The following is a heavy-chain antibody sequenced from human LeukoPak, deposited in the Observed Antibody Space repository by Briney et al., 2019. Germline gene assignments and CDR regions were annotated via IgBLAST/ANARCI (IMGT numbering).Heavy chain of an antibody. V-gene: IGHV3-30-3*01. Sequence: PGGSLRLSCAASGFTFSSYAMHWVRQAPGKGLEWVAVISYDGSNKYYADSVKGRFTISRDNSKNTLYLQMNSLRAEDTAVYYCAKDHYGSSDYWGQGTLVTVSS. D-gene: IGHD3-10*01. CDR3: AKDHYGSSDY. CDR1: GFTFSSYA. CDR2: ISYDGSNK. J-gene: IGHJ4*02.